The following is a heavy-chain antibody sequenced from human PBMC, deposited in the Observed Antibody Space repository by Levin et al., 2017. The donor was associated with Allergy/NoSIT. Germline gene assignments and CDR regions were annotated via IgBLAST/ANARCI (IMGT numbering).Heavy chain of an antibody. V-gene: IGHV3-53*01. CDR3: ASRGRIVVVTAIPDYYGMDV. Sequence: GESLKISCAASGFTVSSNYMSWVRQAPGKGLEWVSVIYSGGSTYYADSVKGRFTISRDNSKNTLYLQMNSLRAEDTAVYYCASRGRIVVVTAIPDYYGMDVWGQGTTVTVSS. CDR1: GFTVSSNY. CDR2: IYSGGST. D-gene: IGHD2-21*02. J-gene: IGHJ6*02.